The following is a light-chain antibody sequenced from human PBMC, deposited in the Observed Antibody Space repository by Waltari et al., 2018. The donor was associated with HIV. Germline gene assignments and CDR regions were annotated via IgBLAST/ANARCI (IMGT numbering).Light chain of an antibody. J-gene: IGKJ1*01. V-gene: IGKV1-39*01. CDR3: QQSYTTPRT. CDR1: QHIDTY. Sequence: DIQMTQSPSSLSASVGDRVTTSCRSSQHIDTYVDWFQQKPGKAPKLLIFAASTLQDGVPSRFTGSRFGTDFILTITNLQPEDLATYFCQQSYTTPRTFGQGTRVEI. CDR2: AAS.